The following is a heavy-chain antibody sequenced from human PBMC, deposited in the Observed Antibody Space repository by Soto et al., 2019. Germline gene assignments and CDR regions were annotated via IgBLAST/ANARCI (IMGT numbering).Heavy chain of an antibody. CDR2: IYYSGST. V-gene: IGHV4-59*01. CDR3: ARDRGHGIQLRFDY. J-gene: IGHJ4*02. CDR1: GGSISSYY. Sequence: SETLSLTCTVSGGSISSYYWSWIRQPPGKGLEWIGYIYYSGSTNYNPSLKSRVTISVDTSKNQFSLKLSSVTAADTAVYYCARDRGHGIQLRFDYWGQGTLVTVSS. D-gene: IGHD5-18*01.